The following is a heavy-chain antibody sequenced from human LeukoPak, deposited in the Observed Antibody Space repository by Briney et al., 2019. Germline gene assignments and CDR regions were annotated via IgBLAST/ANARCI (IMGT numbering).Heavy chain of an antibody. V-gene: IGHV4-39*01. Sequence: SETLSLTCTVSGGSISTTSYYCGWIRQPPGKGLEWIGTIYYSGSTSYNPSLKSRVTISVDTSKNQFSLMLSSVTAADTAVYYCARRDRGHYYFDYWGQGTLVTVSS. CDR2: IYYSGST. CDR3: ARRDRGHYYFDY. D-gene: IGHD3-10*01. J-gene: IGHJ4*02. CDR1: GGSISTTSYY.